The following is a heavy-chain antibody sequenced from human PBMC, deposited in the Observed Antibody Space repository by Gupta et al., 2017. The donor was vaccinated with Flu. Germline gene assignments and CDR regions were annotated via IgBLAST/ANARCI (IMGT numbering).Heavy chain of an antibody. J-gene: IGHJ4*02. CDR1: GFTFSSYG. D-gene: IGHD4-11*01. V-gene: IGHV3-33*01. Sequence: QVQLVESGGGVVQPGRSLRLSCAASGFTFSSYGMHWVRQAPGKGLEWVAVIWYDGSNKYYADSVKGRFTISRDNSKNTLYLQMNSLRAEDTAVYYCARPDRRGTNPTYSNLGYWGQGTLVTVSS. CDR2: IWYDGSNK. CDR3: ARPDRRGTNPTYSNLGY.